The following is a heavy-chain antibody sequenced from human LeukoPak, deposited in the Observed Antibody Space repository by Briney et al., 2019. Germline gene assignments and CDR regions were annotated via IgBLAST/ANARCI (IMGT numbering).Heavy chain of an antibody. CDR3: ARGDTAMVVTRMDV. J-gene: IGHJ6*04. CDR2: IIPIFGTA. Sequence: GASVNVSCKASGGTFSSYAISWVRQAPGQGLEWMGGIIPIFGTANYAQKFQGRVTITTDESTSTAYMELSSLRSEDTAVYYCARGDTAMVVTRMDVWGKGTTVTVSS. CDR1: GGTFSSYA. V-gene: IGHV1-69*05. D-gene: IGHD5-18*01.